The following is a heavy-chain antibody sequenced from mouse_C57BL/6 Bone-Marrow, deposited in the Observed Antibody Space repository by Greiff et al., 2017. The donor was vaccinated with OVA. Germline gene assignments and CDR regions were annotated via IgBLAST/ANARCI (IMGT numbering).Heavy chain of an antibody. CDR2: IYPGDGDT. V-gene: IGHV1-82*01. D-gene: IGHD1-1*01. CDR1: GYTFTSYW. Sequence: VQLQQPGAELVRPGSSVKLSCKASGYTFTSYWMHWVKQRPGKGLEWIGRIYPGDGDTNYNGKFKGKATLTADKSSSTAYMQLSSLTSEDSAVYFCASPFYYGTGFDYWGQGTTLTVSS. CDR3: ASPFYYGTGFDY. J-gene: IGHJ2*01.